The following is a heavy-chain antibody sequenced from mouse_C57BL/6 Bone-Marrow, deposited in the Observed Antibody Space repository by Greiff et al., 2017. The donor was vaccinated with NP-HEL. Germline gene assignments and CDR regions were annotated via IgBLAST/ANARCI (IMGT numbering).Heavy chain of an antibody. J-gene: IGHJ1*03. Sequence: EVQLQQSGPELVKPGASVKISCKASGYTFTDYYMNWVKQSHGKSLEWIGDINPNNGGTSYNQKFKGKATLTVDKSSSTAYMELRSLTSEDSAVYYCARCGGRYFEVWGTGTTVTVSS. V-gene: IGHV1-26*01. CDR3: ARCGGRYFEV. CDR2: INPNNGGT. CDR1: GYTFTDYY.